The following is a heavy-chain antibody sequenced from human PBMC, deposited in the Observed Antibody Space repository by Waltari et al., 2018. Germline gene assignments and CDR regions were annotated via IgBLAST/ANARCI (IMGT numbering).Heavy chain of an antibody. Sequence: QVQLVQSGAEVKKPGASVKVYCKASGYTFTGYYMHWVRQAPGQGLEWMGWINPNSGGTNYAQRFQGRVTMTRDTSISTAYMELSSLRSEDTAVYYCARDLRGSPYYYYYGMDVWGQGTTVTVSS. CDR2: INPNSGGT. J-gene: IGHJ6*02. V-gene: IGHV1-2*02. CDR3: ARDLRGSPYYYYYGMDV. CDR1: GYTFTGYY. D-gene: IGHD3-10*01.